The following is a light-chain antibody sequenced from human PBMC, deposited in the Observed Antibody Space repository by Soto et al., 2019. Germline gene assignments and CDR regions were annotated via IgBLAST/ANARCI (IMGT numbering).Light chain of an antibody. V-gene: IGLV4-69*01. CDR2: LNSDGSH. J-gene: IGLJ2*01. CDR3: QTWGTGIHEVV. Sequence: QPVLTQSPSASASLGASVKLTCTLSSGHRSYAIAWHQQQPEKGPQYLMKLNSDGSHNKGDGIPDRFSGSSSGAERYLTISSLQSEDEADYYCQTWGTGIHEVVFGGGTKVTVL. CDR1: SGHRSYA.